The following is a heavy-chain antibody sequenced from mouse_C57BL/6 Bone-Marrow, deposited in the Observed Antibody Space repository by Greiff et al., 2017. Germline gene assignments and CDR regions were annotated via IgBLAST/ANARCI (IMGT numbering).Heavy chain of an antibody. D-gene: IGHD2-3*01. Sequence: VQLQQPGAELVKPGASVKMSCKASGYTFTSYWITWVKQRPGQGLEWIGDIYPGSGSTNYDEKFKSKATLTVDTSSSTAYMQRSSLTSEDSAVYYCARVYDGDPFDYWGQGTTLTVSS. V-gene: IGHV1-55*01. CDR2: IYPGSGST. CDR3: ARVYDGDPFDY. J-gene: IGHJ2*01. CDR1: GYTFTSYW.